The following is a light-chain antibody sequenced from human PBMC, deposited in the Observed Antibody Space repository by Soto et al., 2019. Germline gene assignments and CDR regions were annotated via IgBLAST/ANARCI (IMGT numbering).Light chain of an antibody. CDR1: SSDLVIYNY. V-gene: IGLV2-14*01. CDR3: SSYTTSSTRV. J-gene: IGLJ1*01. Sequence: QSALTQPASVCGSPGQSIAISCSGSSSDLVIYNYVSWYQQHPGKVPKLIIFEVTNRPSGVSNRFSGSKSGNTASLTISGLQAEDEADYYCSSYTTSSTRVFGTGTKVTV. CDR2: EVT.